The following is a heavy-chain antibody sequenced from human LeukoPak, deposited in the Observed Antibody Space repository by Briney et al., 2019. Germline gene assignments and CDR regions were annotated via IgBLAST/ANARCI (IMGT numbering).Heavy chain of an antibody. CDR3: ARDKAAAGTSCFDP. V-gene: IGHV4-4*02. J-gene: IGHJ5*02. D-gene: IGHD6-13*01. Sequence: SETLSLTCAVSGGSISSSNCWSWVRQPPGKGLEWMGEIYQSGSTNYNPSLKSRVIISVDKSKNQLSLKLSSVTAADTAVYYCARDKAAAGTSCFDPSGQGTLVTVSS. CDR1: GGSISSSNC. CDR2: IYQSGST.